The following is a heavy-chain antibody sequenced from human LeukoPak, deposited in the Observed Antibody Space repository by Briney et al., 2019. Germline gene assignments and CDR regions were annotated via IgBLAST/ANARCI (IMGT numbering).Heavy chain of an antibody. Sequence: SGTLSLTCGVSGVSITSGNWWSWGRQPPGKGLEWIGAIYHSGSINYNPSLKSRVTISVDKSKNQFSLKLNSVTAADTAVYYCARQSISGSSLSYFDYWGQGTLVTVSS. J-gene: IGHJ4*02. CDR3: ARQSISGSSLSYFDY. D-gene: IGHD3-22*01. CDR2: IYHSGSI. CDR1: GVSITSGNW. V-gene: IGHV4-4*02.